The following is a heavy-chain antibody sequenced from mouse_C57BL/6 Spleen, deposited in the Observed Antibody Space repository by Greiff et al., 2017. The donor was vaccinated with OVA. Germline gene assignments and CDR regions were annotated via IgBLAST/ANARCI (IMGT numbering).Heavy chain of an antibody. CDR1: GYSFTDYN. D-gene: IGHD1-1*01. CDR2: INPNYGTT. Sequence: SGPELVKPGASVKISCKASGYSFTDYNMNWVKQSNGKSLEWIGVINPNYGTTSYNQKFKGKATLTVDQSSSTAYMQLNSLTSEDSAVYYCAREGITTVGKAWFAYWGQGTLVTVSA. J-gene: IGHJ3*01. CDR3: AREGITTVGKAWFAY. V-gene: IGHV1-39*01.